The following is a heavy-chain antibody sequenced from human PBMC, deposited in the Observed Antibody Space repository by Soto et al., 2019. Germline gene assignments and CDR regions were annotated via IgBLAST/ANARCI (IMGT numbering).Heavy chain of an antibody. CDR1: GFTFDDYA. CDR2: ISWNSVTI. V-gene: IGHV3-9*01. Sequence: GGSLRLSGAASGFTFDDYAIHWVRQAPWKGLEWVSGISWNSVTIGYGDSVKGRFTVSRDNAKNSLHLEMNSLREEDTALYHCLKGLRVRGTTYYYYYEGMDVLGQWTPVTVSS. D-gene: IGHD1-1*01. J-gene: IGHJ6*02. CDR3: LKGLRVRGTTYYYYYEGMDV.